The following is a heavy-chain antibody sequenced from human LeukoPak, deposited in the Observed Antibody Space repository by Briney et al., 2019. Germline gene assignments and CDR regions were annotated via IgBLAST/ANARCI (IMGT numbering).Heavy chain of an antibody. CDR2: IKQDGSEK. D-gene: IGHD6-13*01. CDR3: ARSRWYRAVNYFDY. V-gene: IGHV3-7*01. J-gene: IGHJ4*02. Sequence: GGSLRLSCAASGFTFSSYLMSWVRQAPGKGLELVADIKQDGSEKYYVDSVKGRFTISRDNAKNSLYLQMNSLRAEDTAVYYCARSRWYRAVNYFDYWGQGTLVTVSS. CDR1: GFTFSSYL.